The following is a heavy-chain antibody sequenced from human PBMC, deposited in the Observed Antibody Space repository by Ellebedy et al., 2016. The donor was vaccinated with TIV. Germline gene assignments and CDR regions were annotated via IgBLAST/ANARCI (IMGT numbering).Heavy chain of an antibody. D-gene: IGHD3-22*01. Sequence: GESLKISCAASGFTFTIKPLSWVRQAPGKGLEWVSAISTSGDTTFYADSVKGRFTISRDNSKNTLYLQMSSLGVEDTAVYYCAREDYYDSYGYLVNWGQGTLVTVSS. J-gene: IGHJ4*02. CDR2: ISTSGDTT. V-gene: IGHV3-23*01. CDR1: GFTFTIKP. CDR3: AREDYYDSYGYLVN.